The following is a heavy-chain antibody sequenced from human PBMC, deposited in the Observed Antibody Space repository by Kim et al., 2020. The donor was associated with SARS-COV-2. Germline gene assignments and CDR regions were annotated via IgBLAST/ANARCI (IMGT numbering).Heavy chain of an antibody. V-gene: IGHV3-21*01. CDR1: GFTFSSYS. J-gene: IGHJ4*02. CDR2: ISSSSSYI. CDR3: ARAPQNWNYRGEFDY. D-gene: IGHD1-7*01. Sequence: GGSLRLSCAASGFTFSSYSMNWVRQAPGKGLEWVSSISSSSSYIYYADSVKGRFTISRDNAKNSLYLQMNSLRAEDTAVYYCARAPQNWNYRGEFDYWGQGTLVTVSS.